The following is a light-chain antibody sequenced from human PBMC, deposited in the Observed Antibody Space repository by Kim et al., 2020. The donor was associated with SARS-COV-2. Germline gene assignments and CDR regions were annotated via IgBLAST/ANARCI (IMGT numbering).Light chain of an antibody. CDR2: DAS. CDR3: QQYKNWPPMYT. J-gene: IGKJ2*01. Sequence: SPGQRPTRSCRASQSISRNLAWYQQKPGQAPRLLIYDASTRATGIPARFSGGGSGTEFTLTISSLQSEDFALYYCQQYKNWPPMYTFGQGTKLEIK. V-gene: IGKV3-15*01. CDR1: QSISRN.